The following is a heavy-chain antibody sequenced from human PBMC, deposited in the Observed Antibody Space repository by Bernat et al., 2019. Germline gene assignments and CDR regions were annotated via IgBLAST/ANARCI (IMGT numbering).Heavy chain of an antibody. CDR2: IYHSGST. J-gene: IGHJ3*02. Sequence: QVQLQESGPGLVKPSGTLSLTCAVSGGSISSSNWWSWVRQPPGKGVEWIGEIYHSGSTNYNPSLKSRVTISVDKSKNQFSLKLSSVTAADTAVYYCARESITIFGVVIYDAFDIWGQGTMVTVSS. D-gene: IGHD3-3*01. CDR1: GGSISSSNW. V-gene: IGHV4-4*02. CDR3: ARESITIFGVVIYDAFDI.